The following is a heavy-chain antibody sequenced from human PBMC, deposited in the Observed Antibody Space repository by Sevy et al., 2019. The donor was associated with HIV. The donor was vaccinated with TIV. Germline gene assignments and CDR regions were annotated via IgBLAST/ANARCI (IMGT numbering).Heavy chain of an antibody. CDR2: IWYDGSNK. CDR3: AAGFTTGWYPGEFDY. D-gene: IGHD6-19*01. V-gene: IGHV3-33*08. CDR1: GFTFSSYG. Sequence: GRSLRLSCAASGFTFSSYGMHWVRQAPGKGLEWVAVIWYDGSNKYYVDSVKGRFTISRDNSKNTLSLQMNSLRAEDTAVYYCAAGFTTGWYPGEFDYWGQRTLVTVSS. J-gene: IGHJ4*02.